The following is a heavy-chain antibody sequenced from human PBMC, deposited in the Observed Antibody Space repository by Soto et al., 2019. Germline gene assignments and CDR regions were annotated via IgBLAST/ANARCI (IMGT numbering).Heavy chain of an antibody. D-gene: IGHD3-22*01. J-gene: IGHJ4*02. CDR2: IYYSGST. CDR3: ARGYYDSSGYYFDY. Sequence: TLSLTCTVSGGSISSVGYYWSWIRHHPGKGLEWIGYIYYSGSTYYNPSLKSRVTISVDTSKNQFSLKLSSVTAADTAVYYCARGYYDSSGYYFDYWGQGTLVTVSS. CDR1: GGSISSVGYY. V-gene: IGHV4-31*03.